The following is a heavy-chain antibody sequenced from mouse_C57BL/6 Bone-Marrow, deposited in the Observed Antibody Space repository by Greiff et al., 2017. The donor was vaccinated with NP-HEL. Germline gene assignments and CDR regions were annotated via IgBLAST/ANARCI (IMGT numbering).Heavy chain of an antibody. D-gene: IGHD1-1*02. J-gene: IGHJ2*01. CDR2: IHPNSGST. V-gene: IGHV1-64*01. CDR3: ARRTGVD. Sequence: QVHVKQPGAELVKPGASVTLSCTASGYTFTSYWLHWVKQRPGQGLEWIGMIHPNSGSTNYTEKFKSKATLTVDKSSSTAYMQLSSLTSEDSAVYYCARRTGVDWGQGTTRTVSS. CDR1: GYTFTSYW.